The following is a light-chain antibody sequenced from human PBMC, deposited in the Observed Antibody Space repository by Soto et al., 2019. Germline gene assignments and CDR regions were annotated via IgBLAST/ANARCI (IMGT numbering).Light chain of an antibody. Sequence: EIVLTQSPGTLSLSPGERATLSCRASQTISSSFLAWYQQKPGQAPRLLIYRASRRAPGIPDRFSGSGSWRDFTLTISRLEPEDVAVYYCRQFGSSPLDTFGPGTKVEIK. CDR1: QTISSSF. J-gene: IGKJ3*01. CDR3: RQFGSSPLDT. V-gene: IGKV3-20*01. CDR2: RAS.